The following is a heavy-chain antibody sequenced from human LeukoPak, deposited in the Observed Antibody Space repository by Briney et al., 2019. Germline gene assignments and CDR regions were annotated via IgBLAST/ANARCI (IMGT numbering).Heavy chain of an antibody. Sequence: GGSLRLSCIASGFTFSTYTMAWVRQAQGGGLEWVSAICGDGGGTFYADSVKGRFAISRDNSKSTLYLQMNSLRAEDTAVYYCLKDFGRNLGGPGYWGRGTLVTVSA. D-gene: IGHD3-10*01. CDR2: ICGDGGGT. CDR1: GFTFSTYT. V-gene: IGHV3-23*01. J-gene: IGHJ4*02. CDR3: LKDFGRNLGGPGY.